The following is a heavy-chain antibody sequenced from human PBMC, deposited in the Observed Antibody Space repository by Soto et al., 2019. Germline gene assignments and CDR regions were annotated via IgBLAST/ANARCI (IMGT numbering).Heavy chain of an antibody. J-gene: IGHJ4*02. V-gene: IGHV4-30-4*01. D-gene: IGHD1-26*01. CDR3: ARAGATNYLDY. CDR2: IYYSGTT. CDR1: GGSISSGDYF. Sequence: SETLSLTCAVSGGSISSGDYFWTWIRQPPGKGLEWIGYIYYSGTTYYNPSHESRVTMSVDTSKNQFSLKLSSVTATDTAVYYCARAGATNYLDYWGQGTLVTVSS.